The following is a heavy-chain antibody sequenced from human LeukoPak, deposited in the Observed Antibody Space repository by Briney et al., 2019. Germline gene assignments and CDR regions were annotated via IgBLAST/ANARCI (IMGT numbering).Heavy chain of an antibody. CDR1: GYTFTSYD. D-gene: IGHD1-26*01. CDR3: AAFSGIVGACDY. J-gene: IGHJ4*02. V-gene: IGHV1-24*01. Sequence: GASVKVSCKASGYTFTSYDINWVRQAPGKGLEWMGGFDPEDGETIYAQKFQGRVTMTEDTSTDTAYMELSSLRSEDTAVYYCAAFSGIVGACDYWGQGTLVTVSS. CDR2: FDPEDGET.